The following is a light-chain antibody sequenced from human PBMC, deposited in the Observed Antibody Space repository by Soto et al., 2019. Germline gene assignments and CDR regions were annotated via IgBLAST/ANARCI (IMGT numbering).Light chain of an antibody. J-gene: IGKJ4*01. CDR2: KAS. CDR1: QSISNS. CDR3: RQYVSYPVT. Sequence: DIQMTQSPSTLSASVGDRVTIACRASQSISNSLAWYQQKPGKAPNLLIYKASSLESGVPPRFSGSGSGTEFTLTISSLQTDDFATYYCRQYVSYPVTFGGGTKVE. V-gene: IGKV1-5*03.